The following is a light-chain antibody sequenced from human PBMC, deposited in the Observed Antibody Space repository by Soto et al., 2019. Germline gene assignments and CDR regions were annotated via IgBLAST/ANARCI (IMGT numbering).Light chain of an antibody. CDR1: QSIDTW. V-gene: IGKV1-5*03. Sequence: DIQMTQSPSTLSASVGDRVTITCRASQSIDTWLAWYQQKPGKAPKILIYKASSLESGVPSRFSGSGSGTEFTLTISSLQPDDSATYYCQQYSIYSRTFGQGTKLEIK. CDR3: QQYSIYSRT. J-gene: IGKJ2*01. CDR2: KAS.